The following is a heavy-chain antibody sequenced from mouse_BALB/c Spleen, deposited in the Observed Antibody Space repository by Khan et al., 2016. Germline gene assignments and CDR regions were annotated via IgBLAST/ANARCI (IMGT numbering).Heavy chain of an antibody. V-gene: IGHV2-9*02. CDR1: GFSLTSYG. J-gene: IGHJ2*01. CDR3: ARREAI. CDR2: IWAGGST. D-gene: IGHD3-2*02. Sequence: QVQLKESGPGLVAPSQSLSITCTVSGFSLTSYGVHWVRQPPGKGLEWRGVIWAGGSTNYNPALMSRLSISKDNSKSQVFLNMNSLQTDSTAVYYYARREAIWGQGTTLTVSS.